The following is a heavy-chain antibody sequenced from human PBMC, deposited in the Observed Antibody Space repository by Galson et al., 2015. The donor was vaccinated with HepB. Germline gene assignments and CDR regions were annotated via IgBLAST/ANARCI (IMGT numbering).Heavy chain of an antibody. J-gene: IGHJ4*02. CDR3: SRADSSGYYASGHY. Sequence: SLRLSCATSGFTFDDYGMSWVRQAPGKGLEWLGFIRSKAYGGTTEYAASVRDRFAISRDDFKSIAYLQMNNLQTEDTAVYYCSRADSSGYYASGHYWGQGTLITVSS. CDR1: GFTFDDYG. V-gene: IGHV3-49*04. D-gene: IGHD3-22*01. CDR2: IRSKAYGGTT.